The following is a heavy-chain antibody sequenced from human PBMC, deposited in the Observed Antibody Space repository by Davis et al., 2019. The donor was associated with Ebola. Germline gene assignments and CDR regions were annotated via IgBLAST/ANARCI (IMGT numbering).Heavy chain of an antibody. CDR2: YYYTGST. D-gene: IGHD3-16*02. J-gene: IGHJ4*02. V-gene: IGHV4-30-4*07. Sequence: MPSETLSLTCAVSGAFVSSGGYSWIWIRQPPGKGLEWIGYYYYTGSTYYSPSLKSRVTISVDTSKNQFSLKLSSVTAADTAVYYCARTQEGYVWGSYRYTKPFDYWGQGTLVTVSS. CDR1: GAFVSSGGYS. CDR3: ARTQEGYVWGSYRYTKPFDY.